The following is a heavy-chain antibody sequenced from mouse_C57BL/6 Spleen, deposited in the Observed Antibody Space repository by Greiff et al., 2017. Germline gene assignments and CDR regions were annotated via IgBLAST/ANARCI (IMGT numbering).Heavy chain of an antibody. J-gene: IGHJ2*01. CDR1: GYSITSGYY. Sequence: DVKLVESGPGLVKPSQSLSLTCSVTGYSITSGYYWNWIRQFPGNKLEWMGYISYDGSNNYNPSLKNRISITRDTSKNQFFLKLNSVTTEDTATYYCARGGTVDYWGQGTTLTVSS. CDR3: ARGGTVDY. D-gene: IGHD3-3*01. V-gene: IGHV3-6*01. CDR2: ISYDGSN.